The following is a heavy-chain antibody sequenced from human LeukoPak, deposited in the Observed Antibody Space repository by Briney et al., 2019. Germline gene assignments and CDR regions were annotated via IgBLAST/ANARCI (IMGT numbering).Heavy chain of an antibody. CDR3: ARDYGSGSNNWFDP. Sequence: PSQTLSLTCTVSGGSISSGDYYWSWIRQPPGKGLEWIGYIYYSGGTYYNPSLKSRVTISVDTSKNQFSLKLSSVTAADTAVYYCARDYGSGSNNWFDPWGQGTLVTVSS. J-gene: IGHJ5*02. CDR1: GGSISSGDYY. CDR2: IYYSGGT. V-gene: IGHV4-30-4*01. D-gene: IGHD3-10*01.